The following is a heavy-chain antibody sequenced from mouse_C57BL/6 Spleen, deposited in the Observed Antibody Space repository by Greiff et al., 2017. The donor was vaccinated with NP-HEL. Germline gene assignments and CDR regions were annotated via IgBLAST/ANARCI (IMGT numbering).Heavy chain of an antibody. Sequence: QVQLQQSGAELVKPGASVKISCKASGYAFSSYWMNWVKQRPGKGLEWIGQIYPGDGDTNYNGKFKGKATLTADKSSSTAYMQLSSLTSEDSAVYFCARRDYYSNSFAYWGQGTLVTVSA. CDR1: GYAFSSYW. CDR3: ARRDYYSNSFAY. CDR2: IYPGDGDT. V-gene: IGHV1-80*01. D-gene: IGHD2-5*01. J-gene: IGHJ3*01.